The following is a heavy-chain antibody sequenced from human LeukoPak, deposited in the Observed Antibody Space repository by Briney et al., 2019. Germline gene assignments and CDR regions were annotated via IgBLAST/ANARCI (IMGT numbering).Heavy chain of an antibody. J-gene: IGHJ6*03. CDR3: ARDRLVQQLVRRYYYMDV. V-gene: IGHV3-7*01. Sequence: GGSLRLSCAASGFTFSSYWMSWVRQAPGKGLEWVANIKQDGSEKYYVDSVKGRFTISRDNAKNSLYLQMNSLRAEDTAVYYCARDRLVQQLVRRYYYMDVWGKGTTVTVSS. D-gene: IGHD6-6*01. CDR1: GFTFSSYW. CDR2: IKQDGSEK.